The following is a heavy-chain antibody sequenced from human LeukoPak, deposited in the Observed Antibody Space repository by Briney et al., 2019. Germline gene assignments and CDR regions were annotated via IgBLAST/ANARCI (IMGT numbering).Heavy chain of an antibody. J-gene: IGHJ5*02. CDR1: GFTFSSYA. D-gene: IGHD3-3*01. CDR2: ITGSGGDT. Sequence: GGSLRLSCAAPGFTFSSYAMNWVRQAPGKGLVWVSTITGSGGDTYYADSVKGRFTISRDNSKNTVYLQMNSLGAEDTAVYYCAMCRETRGYNKWFDTWGEGTLVTVSS. V-gene: IGHV3-23*01. CDR3: AMCRETRGYNKWFDT.